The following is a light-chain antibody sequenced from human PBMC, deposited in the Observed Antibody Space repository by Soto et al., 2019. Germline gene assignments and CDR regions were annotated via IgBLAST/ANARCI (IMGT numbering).Light chain of an antibody. CDR2: EAS. CDR1: QSVSSSY. Sequence: EIVLTQSPGTLSLSPGEGATLSCRASQSVSSSYLAWYQQKPGQAPRLLIYEASSRATGIPDRFSGSGSGTDFTLTISRLEPEDFAVYYCQQYATSPLTFGGGTKVEIK. J-gene: IGKJ4*01. V-gene: IGKV3-20*01. CDR3: QQYATSPLT.